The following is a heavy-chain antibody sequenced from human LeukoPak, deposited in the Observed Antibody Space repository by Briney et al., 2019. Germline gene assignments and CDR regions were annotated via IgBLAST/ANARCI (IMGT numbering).Heavy chain of an antibody. J-gene: IGHJ4*02. V-gene: IGHV3-21*06. CDR1: GLTFSTYT. CDR2: ISSGRSYI. D-gene: IGHD3-9*01. CDR3: ASHYDIDY. Sequence: GGSLRLSCAASGLTFSTYTMNWVRQAPGKGLEWVSSISSGRSYIYYADSMEGRFTVSRDNAKNSLYRQMNSLKAEDTAVYFCASHYDIDYWGQGTLVTVSS.